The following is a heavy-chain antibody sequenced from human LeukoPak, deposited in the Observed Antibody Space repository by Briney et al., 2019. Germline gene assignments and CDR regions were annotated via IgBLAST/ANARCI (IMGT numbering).Heavy chain of an antibody. D-gene: IGHD6-19*01. CDR2: IYNTGGT. CDR1: GGSITSDY. J-gene: IGHJ4*02. V-gene: IGHV4-59*01. CDR3: ARSKYSSGWYYFDY. Sequence: PPETLSLTCTVSGGSITSDYWSWIRQPPGKGPEWLGYIYNTGGTNFDSSLMSRVTIIEDTSKNQFSLKLSSVTAADTAVYYCARSKYSSGWYYFDYWGRGTLVTVSS.